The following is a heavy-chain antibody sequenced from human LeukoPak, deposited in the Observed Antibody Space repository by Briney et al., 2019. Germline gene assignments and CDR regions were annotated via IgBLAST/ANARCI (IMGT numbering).Heavy chain of an antibody. J-gene: IGHJ6*03. CDR1: GGSISSSRYY. Sequence: SETLSLTCTVSGGSISSSRYYWGWIRQPPGRGLEWIGSIYYSGSTYYNPSLKSRVTMSADTSKNQFSLKLSSVTAADTAVYYCARVPRSYYYYYYMDVWGKGTTVTVSS. CDR3: ARVPRSYYYYYYMDV. V-gene: IGHV4-39*07. CDR2: IYYSGST.